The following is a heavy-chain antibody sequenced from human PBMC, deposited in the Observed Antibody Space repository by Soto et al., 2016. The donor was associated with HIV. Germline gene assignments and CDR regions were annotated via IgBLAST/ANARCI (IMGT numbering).Heavy chain of an antibody. CDR2: IKSKTDGGTT. CDR1: GFSISYNY. V-gene: IGHV3-15*01. J-gene: IGHJ4*02. D-gene: IGHD5-12*01. CDR3: STVVAWSLFDY. Sequence: EVQLVETGGGLVQPGGSLRLSCAPSGFSISYNYMSWVRQAPGKGLEWVGRIKSKTDGGTTDYAAPVKGRFTISRDDSKNTLYLQMNSLKTEDTAVYYCSTVVAWSLFDYWGQGTLVTVSS.